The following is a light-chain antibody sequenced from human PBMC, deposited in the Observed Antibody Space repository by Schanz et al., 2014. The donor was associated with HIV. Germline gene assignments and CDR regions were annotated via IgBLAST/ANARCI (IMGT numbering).Light chain of an antibody. CDR1: SSDVGHYDY. CDR3: CSYTTSSTLV. Sequence: QSVLTQPPSASGSRGQSVTISCTGTSSDVGHYDYVSWYQQHPGKAPKLMIYEVSKRPSGVPDRFSASKSGTTASLTISGLQAEDEADYYCCSYTTSSTLVLGGGTKLTVL. CDR2: EVS. V-gene: IGLV2-8*01. J-gene: IGLJ2*01.